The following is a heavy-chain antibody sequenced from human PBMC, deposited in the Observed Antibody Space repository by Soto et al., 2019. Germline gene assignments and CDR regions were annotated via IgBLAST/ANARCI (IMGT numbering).Heavy chain of an antibody. V-gene: IGHV3-49*03. CDR2: IRSKAYGGTT. Sequence: PGGSLRLSCTASGFTFGDYAMSWFRQAPGKGLEWVGFIRSKAYGGTTEYAASVKGRFTISRDDSKSIAYLQMNSLKTEDTAVYYCTRDTAMVSDFYYDKDVWGQGTTVTVSS. CDR1: GFTFGDYA. CDR3: TRDTAMVSDFYYDKDV. J-gene: IGHJ6*02. D-gene: IGHD5-18*01.